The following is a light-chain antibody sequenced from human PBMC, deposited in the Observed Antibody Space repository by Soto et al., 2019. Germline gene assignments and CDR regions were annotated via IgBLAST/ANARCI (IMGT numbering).Light chain of an antibody. V-gene: IGKV1-5*03. CDR1: QSISNW. Sequence: DIPMTQSPSTLSASVGDRVTITCRASQSISNWLAWYQQKPGKAPKLLLYKASTLQSGVPSRFSGSGSGTEFTLTISSLQPDDFATYYCQQYNSYPYTFGQGTKLEI. CDR2: KAS. J-gene: IGKJ2*01. CDR3: QQYNSYPYT.